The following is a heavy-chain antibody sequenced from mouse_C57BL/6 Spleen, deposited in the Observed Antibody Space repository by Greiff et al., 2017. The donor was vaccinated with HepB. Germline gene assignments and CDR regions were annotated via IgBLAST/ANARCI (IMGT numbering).Heavy chain of an antibody. V-gene: IGHV1-52*01. D-gene: IGHD2-5*01. CDR1: GYTFTSYW. CDR3: ARTYYSNYGFAY. CDR2: IDPSDSET. J-gene: IGHJ3*01. Sequence: VQLQQSGAELVRPGSSVKLSCKASGYTFTSYWMHWVKQRPIQGLEWIGNIDPSDSETHYNQKFKDKATLTVDKSSSTAYMQLSSLTSEDSAVYYWARTYYSNYGFAYWGQGTLVTVSA.